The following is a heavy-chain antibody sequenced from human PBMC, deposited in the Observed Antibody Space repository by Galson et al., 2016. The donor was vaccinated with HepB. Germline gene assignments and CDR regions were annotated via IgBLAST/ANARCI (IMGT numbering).Heavy chain of an antibody. CDR2: ISSGSSTI. CDR3: ARDLGLRGLDP. D-gene: IGHD5-18*01. CDR1: EFTFSSYS. Sequence: SLRLSCAASEFTFSSYSMNWVRQAPGKGLEWVSYISSGSSTIYYEDSVKGRFTISRDNAKNSLYLQMNSLRAEDTAVYYCARDLGLRGLDPWGQGTLVTVSS. V-gene: IGHV3-48*01. J-gene: IGHJ5*02.